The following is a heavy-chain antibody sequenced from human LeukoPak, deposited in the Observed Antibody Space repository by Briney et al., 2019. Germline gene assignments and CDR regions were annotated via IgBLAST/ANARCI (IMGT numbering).Heavy chain of an antibody. Sequence: PGGSLRLSCAASGFTFSSYSVNWVRQAPGKGLEWVSSISERSSYIYYADSMKGRFTISRDNAKNSLYLQMNSLRAEDTAVYYFARPTLRQNEDFNIWGQETVVTFS. J-gene: IGHJ3*02. CDR1: GFTFSSYS. V-gene: IGHV3-21*01. CDR3: ARPTLRQNEDFNI. CDR2: ISERSSYI. D-gene: IGHD1-1*01.